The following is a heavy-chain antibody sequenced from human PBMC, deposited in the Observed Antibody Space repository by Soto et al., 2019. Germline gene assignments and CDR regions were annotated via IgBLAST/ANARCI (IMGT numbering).Heavy chain of an antibody. CDR2: IYPGDSDT. J-gene: IGHJ5*02. V-gene: IGHV5-51*01. Sequence: GESLKISCKGSGYSFTSYWIGWVRQMPGKGLEWMGIIYPGDSDTRYSPSFQGQVTISADKSISTAYLQWSSLKASDTAMYYCERNDANYDFWSGQRQNNWFDPWGQGTLVTVSS. CDR1: GYSFTSYW. D-gene: IGHD3-3*01. CDR3: ERNDANYDFWSGQRQNNWFDP.